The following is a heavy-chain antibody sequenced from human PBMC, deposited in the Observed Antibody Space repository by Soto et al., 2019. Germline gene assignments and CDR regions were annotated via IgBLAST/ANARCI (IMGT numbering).Heavy chain of an antibody. Sequence: SETLSLTCTVSGGSISSYYWSWIRQPPGKGLEWIGYIYYSGSTNYNPSLKSRVTISVDTSKNQFSLKLSSVTAADTAVYYCARGPIAAGGPFDYWGQGALVTVSS. CDR2: IYYSGST. V-gene: IGHV4-59*12. J-gene: IGHJ4*02. CDR1: GGSISSYY. CDR3: ARGPIAAGGPFDY. D-gene: IGHD6-13*01.